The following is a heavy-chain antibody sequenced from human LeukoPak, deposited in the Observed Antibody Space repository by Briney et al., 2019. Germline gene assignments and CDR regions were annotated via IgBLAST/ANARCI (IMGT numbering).Heavy chain of an antibody. V-gene: IGHV3-23*01. J-gene: IGHJ4*02. D-gene: IGHD2-15*01. CDR2: ISGSGGST. CDR3: AKFLPSRSAVANYYFDY. CDR1: GFTFSSYA. Sequence: GGSLRLSCAASGFTFSSYAMSWVRQAPGKGLEWIASISGSGGSTYYADSVKGRFTISRDNSKNTLYLQMNSVTAEDTAVYYCAKFLPSRSAVANYYFDYWGQGTLVTVSS.